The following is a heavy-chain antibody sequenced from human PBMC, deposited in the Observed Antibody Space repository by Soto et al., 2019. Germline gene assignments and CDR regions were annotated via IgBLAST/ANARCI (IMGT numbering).Heavy chain of an antibody. CDR2: IYYSGST. J-gene: IGHJ6*03. Sequence: TSETLSLTCTVSGGSVSNFYWSWIRQPPGKGLEWIGYIYYSGSTNYNPSLKSRVTISVDTSKNQFSLKLSSVTAADTAVYYCSGSRDYYYYMDVWGKGTTVTVSS. CDR3: SGSRDYYYYMDV. V-gene: IGHV4-59*08. D-gene: IGHD1-26*01. CDR1: GGSVSNFY.